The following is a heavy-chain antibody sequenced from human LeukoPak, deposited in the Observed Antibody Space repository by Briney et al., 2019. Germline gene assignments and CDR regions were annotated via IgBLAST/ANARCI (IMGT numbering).Heavy chain of an antibody. CDR1: VFTFSSYE. CDR2: IGTSDSST. J-gene: IGHJ3*02. CDR3: ARYGDSSVYYSADAFDI. D-gene: IGHD3-22*01. Sequence: GGALILAFAGPVFTFSSYEINWGRRAPDKGLGWVSPIGTSDSSTYYADSVKGRFTISRDNAKNSLYLQMNSLRDEDTAVYYCARYGDSSVYYSADAFDIWGQGTMVTVSS. V-gene: IGHV3-48*03.